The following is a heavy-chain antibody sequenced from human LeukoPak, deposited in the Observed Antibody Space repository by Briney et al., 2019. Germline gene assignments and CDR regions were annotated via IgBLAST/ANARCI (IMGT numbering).Heavy chain of an antibody. CDR1: GYTFTSYY. CDR3: ARGPMQQLGAFDI. J-gene: IGHJ3*02. V-gene: IGHV1-46*01. D-gene: IGHD6-13*01. CDR2: INPSGGST. Sequence: ASVTVSCKASGYTFTSYYMHWVRQAPGQGLEWMGIINPSGGSTSYAQKFQGRVTMTRNTSTSTVYMELSSLRSEDTAVYYCARGPMQQLGAFDIWGQGTMVTVSS.